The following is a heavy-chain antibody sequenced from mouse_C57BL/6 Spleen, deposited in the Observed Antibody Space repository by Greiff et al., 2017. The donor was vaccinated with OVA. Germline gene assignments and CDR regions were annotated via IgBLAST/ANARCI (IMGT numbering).Heavy chain of an antibody. CDR3: ARRASTVVAPYYAMDY. Sequence: QVQLKESGAELVRPGTSVKLSCKASGYTFTSYWMHWVKQRPGQGLEWIGVIDPSDSYTNYNQKFKGKATLTVDTSSSTAYMQLSSLTSEDSAVYYCARRASTVVAPYYAMDYWGQGTSVTVSS. CDR1: GYTFTSYW. V-gene: IGHV1-59*01. CDR2: IDPSDSYT. J-gene: IGHJ4*01. D-gene: IGHD1-1*01.